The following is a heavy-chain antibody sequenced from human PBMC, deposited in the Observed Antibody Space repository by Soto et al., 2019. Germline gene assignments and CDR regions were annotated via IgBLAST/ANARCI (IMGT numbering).Heavy chain of an antibody. J-gene: IGHJ4*02. CDR1: GGSFSGYY. CDR2: INHSGST. V-gene: IGHV4-34*01. Sequence: PSETLSLTCAVYGGSFSGYYWSWIRQPPGKGLEWIGEINHSGSTNYNPSLKSRVTISVDTSKNQFSLKLSSVTAADTAVYYCARQYSSSWYLNYWGQGTLVIVSS. D-gene: IGHD6-13*01. CDR3: ARQYSSSWYLNY.